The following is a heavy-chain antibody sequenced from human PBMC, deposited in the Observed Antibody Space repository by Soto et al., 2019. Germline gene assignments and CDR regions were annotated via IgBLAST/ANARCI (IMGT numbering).Heavy chain of an antibody. Sequence: EVQLVESGGGLVQPGGSLKLSCAASGFTLSGSVIYWVRQPSGNGLEWVGRIRRRSNGYATAYAASVRGRFTISRDDSKNTAYLQMSSLKTEDTAVYYCSRPGYSNYDSDYWGQGTLVTVSS. J-gene: IGHJ4*02. CDR2: IRRRSNGYAT. D-gene: IGHD5-12*01. CDR1: GFTLSGSV. V-gene: IGHV3-73*02. CDR3: SRPGYSNYDSDY.